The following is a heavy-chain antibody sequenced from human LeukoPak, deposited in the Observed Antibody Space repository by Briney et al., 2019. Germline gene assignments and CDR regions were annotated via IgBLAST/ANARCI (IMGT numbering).Heavy chain of an antibody. CDR1: GFTFSSYS. J-gene: IGHJ4*02. V-gene: IGHV3-30*03. Sequence: PGGSLRLSCAASGFTFSSYSMNWVRQAPGKGLEWVAVISYDGSNKYYADSVKGRFTISRDNSKNTLYLQMNSLRAEDTAVYYRARDGQVFTMILGYWGQGTLVTVSS. CDR2: ISYDGSNK. D-gene: IGHD3-22*01. CDR3: ARDGQVFTMILGY.